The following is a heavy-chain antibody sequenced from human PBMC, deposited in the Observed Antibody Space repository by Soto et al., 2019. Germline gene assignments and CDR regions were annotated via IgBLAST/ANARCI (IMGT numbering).Heavy chain of an antibody. J-gene: IGHJ5*02. CDR2: INPNSGGT. CDR3: ARAPATKNNWFDP. D-gene: IGHD5-12*01. CDR1: GYPFTGYY. V-gene: IGHV1-2*04. Sequence: XSVKVSCKAFGYPFTGYYMRWVRQAPGQGLEWMGWINPNSGGTNYAQKFQGWVTMTRDTSISTAYMELSRLRSDDTAVYYCARAPATKNNWFDPWGQGTLVTVSS.